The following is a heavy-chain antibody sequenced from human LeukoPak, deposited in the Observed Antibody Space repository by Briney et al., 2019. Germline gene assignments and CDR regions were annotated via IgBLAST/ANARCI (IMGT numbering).Heavy chain of an antibody. CDR1: GYTFTSYG. Sequence: GASVTVSCTASGYTFTSYGISWVRQAPGQGLEWMGWISAYNGNTNYAQKLQGRVTMTTDTSTSTAYMELRSLRSDDTAVYYCARACYCTNGVCYACYYYYGMDVWGQGTTVTVSS. CDR2: ISAYNGNT. CDR3: ARACYCTNGVCYACYYYYGMDV. V-gene: IGHV1-18*01. D-gene: IGHD2-8*01. J-gene: IGHJ6*02.